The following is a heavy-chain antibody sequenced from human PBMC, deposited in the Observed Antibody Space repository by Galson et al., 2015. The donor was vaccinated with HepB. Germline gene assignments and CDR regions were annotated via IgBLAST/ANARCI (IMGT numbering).Heavy chain of an antibody. CDR3: AREPPYYHGMDL. V-gene: IGHV3-48*02. CDR1: GFTFGNYN. Sequence: SLRLSCAASGFTFGNYNMNWVRQAPGKGLEWLAYIRSSSSHIYYADSVKGRFALSRDNDKNSLYLYMDSLRDDDTAVYYCAREPPYYHGMDLWGRGTTVTVSS. J-gene: IGHJ6*02. CDR2: IRSSSSHI.